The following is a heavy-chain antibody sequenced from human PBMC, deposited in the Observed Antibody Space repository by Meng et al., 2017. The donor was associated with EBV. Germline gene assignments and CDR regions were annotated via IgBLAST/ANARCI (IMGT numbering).Heavy chain of an antibody. D-gene: IGHD6-19*01. CDR3: ARVGIAVAGTGDY. CDR1: GYTFTGYY. CDR2: INPNSGGT. J-gene: IGHJ4*02. Sequence: VPLGQCGAEGKKPGAPVKGSCKASGYTFTGYYMHWVRQAPGQGLEWMGRINPNSGGTNYAQKFQGRVTMTRDTSISTAYMELSRLRSDDTAVYYCARVGIAVAGTGDYWGQGTLVTVSS. V-gene: IGHV1-2*06.